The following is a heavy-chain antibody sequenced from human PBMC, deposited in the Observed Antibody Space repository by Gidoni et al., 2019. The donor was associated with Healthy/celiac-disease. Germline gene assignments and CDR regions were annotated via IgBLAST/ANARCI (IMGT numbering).Heavy chain of an antibody. CDR3: ARQYSGYEYYFDY. J-gene: IGHJ4*02. CDR2: IYPGDSDT. Sequence: GKGLEWMWIIYPGDSDTRYSPSFQGQVTISADKSISTAYLQWSSLKASDTAMYYCARQYSGYEYYFDYWGQGTLVTVSS. V-gene: IGHV5-51*01. D-gene: IGHD5-12*01.